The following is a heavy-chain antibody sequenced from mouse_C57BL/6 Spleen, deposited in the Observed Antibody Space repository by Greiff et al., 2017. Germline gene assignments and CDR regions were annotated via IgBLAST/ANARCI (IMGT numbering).Heavy chain of an antibody. CDR3: ARGGGSGYYAMDY. D-gene: IGHD3-1*01. CDR1: GYAFTNYL. V-gene: IGHV1-54*01. J-gene: IGHJ4*01. CDR2: INPGSGGT. Sequence: QVQLQQSGAELVRPGTSVKVSCKASGYAFTNYLIEWVKQRPGQGLEWIGVINPGSGGTNYNEKFKGKATLTADKSSSTAYMQLSSLTAEDSAVSFGARGGGSGYYAMDYWGQGTSVTVSS.